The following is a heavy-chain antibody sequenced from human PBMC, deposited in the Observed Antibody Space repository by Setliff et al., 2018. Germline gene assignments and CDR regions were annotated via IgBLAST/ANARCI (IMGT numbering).Heavy chain of an antibody. D-gene: IGHD6-19*01. J-gene: IGHJ4*02. CDR2: INDSAGST. CDR3: ATKAVAGT. Sequence: GGSLRLSCAASGFTFSSFAMTWVRQAPGRGLQWVSVINDSAGSTYYPDSVKGRFTISRDNAKKSVDLQMNSLRAEDTAVYYCATKAVAGTGGQGTLVTVSS. CDR1: GFTFSSFA. V-gene: IGHV3-23*01.